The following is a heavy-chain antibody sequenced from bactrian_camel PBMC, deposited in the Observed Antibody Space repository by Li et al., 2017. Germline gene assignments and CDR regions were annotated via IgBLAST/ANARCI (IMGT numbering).Heavy chain of an antibody. CDR2: VDEDGNI. D-gene: IGHD2*01. Sequence: VQLVESGGGLVQPGGSLRLSCEVSGGYPLNTLRMGWFRQAPGKEREGVATVDEDGNIAYADSVKGRFTISKDNAKTTLYLQMNSLKPEDTASYYCAADLGRCPPGTWYFGFWRQGTQVTVS. J-gene: IGHJ6*01. CDR3: AADLGRCPPGTWYFGF. V-gene: IGHV3S53*01. CDR1: GGYPLNTLR.